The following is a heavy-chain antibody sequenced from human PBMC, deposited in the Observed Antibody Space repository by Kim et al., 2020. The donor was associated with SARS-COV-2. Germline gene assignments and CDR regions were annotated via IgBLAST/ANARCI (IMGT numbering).Heavy chain of an antibody. Sequence: GGSLRLSCAASGFTFDDYAMHWVRQAPGKGLEWVSGISWNSGSIGYADSVKGRFTISRDNAKNSLYLQMNSLRAEDTALYYCAKDTEYSSGWYDYWGQGTLVTVS. V-gene: IGHV3-9*01. D-gene: IGHD6-19*01. J-gene: IGHJ4*02. CDR1: GFTFDDYA. CDR3: AKDTEYSSGWYDY. CDR2: ISWNSGSI.